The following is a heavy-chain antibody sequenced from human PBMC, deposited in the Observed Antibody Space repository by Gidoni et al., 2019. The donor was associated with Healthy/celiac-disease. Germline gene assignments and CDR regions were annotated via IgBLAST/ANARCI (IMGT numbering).Heavy chain of an antibody. CDR2: IYTSGST. CDR3: ARALSSWVDY. D-gene: IGHD6-13*01. Sequence: QVQLQESGPGLVKPSQTLSLTCTVSGGSISSGSYYWSWIRQPAGKGLEWIGRIYTSGSTNYNPSLKSRVTIAVDTSKNQFSLKLSSVTAADTAVYYCARALSSWVDYWGQGTLVTVSS. CDR1: GGSISSGSYY. V-gene: IGHV4-61*02. J-gene: IGHJ4*02.